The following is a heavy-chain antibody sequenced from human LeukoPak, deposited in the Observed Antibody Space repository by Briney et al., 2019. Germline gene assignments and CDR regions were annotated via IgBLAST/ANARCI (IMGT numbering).Heavy chain of an antibody. CDR3: VTGNQLPLDYYYYYMDV. CDR1: GYTFTGYY. D-gene: IGHD2-2*01. CDR2: INPNSGGT. V-gene: IGHV1-2*02. Sequence: GASVKVSCKASGYTFTGYYMHWVRQAPGQGLVWMGWINPNSGGTNYAQKFQGRVTMTRDTSISTAYMELSRLRSDDTAVYYCVTGNQLPLDYYYYYMDVWGKGTTVTVSS. J-gene: IGHJ6*03.